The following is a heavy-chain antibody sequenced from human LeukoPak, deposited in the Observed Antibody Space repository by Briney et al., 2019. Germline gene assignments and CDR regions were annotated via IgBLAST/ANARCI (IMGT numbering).Heavy chain of an antibody. D-gene: IGHD6-6*01. Sequence: PSETLSLTCTVSSGSLSSMSTYWGWVRRPPGRGLEWVGSVYYDGRTYYNPSLKGRVTISVDTSNNQFSLKLSSVTAADTAVYYCARHRYSSSSPANYWGQGTLVTVSS. CDR1: SGSLSSMSTY. J-gene: IGHJ4*02. CDR3: ARHRYSSSSPANY. V-gene: IGHV4-39*01. CDR2: VYYDGRT.